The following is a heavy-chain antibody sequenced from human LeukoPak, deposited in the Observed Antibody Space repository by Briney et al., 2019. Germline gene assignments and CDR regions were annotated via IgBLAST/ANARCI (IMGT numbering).Heavy chain of an antibody. V-gene: IGHV3-23*01. J-gene: IGHJ4*02. Sequence: GGSLRLSCAVSGITLSNYGMSWARQTPGKGLEWVAGASDSGGRTNYADSVKGRFTISRDNPKNTLYLQMNSLRAEDTAVYFCAKRGVVIRVILVGFHKEAQYLDSWGQGALVTVSS. CDR1: GITLSNYG. D-gene: IGHD3-22*01. CDR2: ASDSGGRT. CDR3: AKRGVVIRVILVGFHKEAQYLDS.